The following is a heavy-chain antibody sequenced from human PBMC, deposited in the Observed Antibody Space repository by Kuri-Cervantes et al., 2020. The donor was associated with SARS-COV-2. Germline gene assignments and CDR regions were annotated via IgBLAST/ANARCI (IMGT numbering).Heavy chain of an antibody. J-gene: IGHJ6*02. CDR3: AKVVRGYYGSGSYEGGMDV. D-gene: IGHD3-10*01. V-gene: IGHV3-23*01. CDR2: ISGSGGST. CDR1: GFTFSSYA. Sequence: LSLTCAASGFTFSSYAMSWVRQAPGKGLEWVSAISGSGGSTYYADSVKGRFTISRDNPKNTLYLQMNSLRAEDTAVYYCAKVVRGYYGSGSYEGGMDVWGQGTTVTVSS.